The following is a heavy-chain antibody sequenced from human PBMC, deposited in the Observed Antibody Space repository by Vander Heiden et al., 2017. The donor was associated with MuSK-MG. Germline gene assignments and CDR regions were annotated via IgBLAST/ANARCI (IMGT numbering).Heavy chain of an antibody. J-gene: IGHJ4*02. CDR1: GFTVSYKY. CDR2: IYADGNT. CDR3: ARAMCSGETCYEDLGPDY. V-gene: IGHV3-53*01. D-gene: IGHD2-15*01. Sequence: EVQLVESGGGLIQPGGSLRLSCAASGFTVSYKYMSWVRQAPGKGLESVSVIYADGNTYYADSVKGRFTISRDNSKNTLFLQMNSLRVDDTAVYYCARAMCSGETCYEDLGPDYWGQGTLVTVSA.